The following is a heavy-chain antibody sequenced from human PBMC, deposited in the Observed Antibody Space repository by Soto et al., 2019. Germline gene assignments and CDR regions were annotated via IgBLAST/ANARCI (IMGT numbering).Heavy chain of an antibody. CDR1: GGSISSSSYY. Sequence: NPSETLSLTCTVSGGSISSSSYYWGWIRQPPGKGLEWIGSIYYSGSTYYNPSLKSRVTISVDTSKNQFSLKLSSVTAADTAVYYCARLVYDFWSGDDAFDIWGQGTMVTVSS. CDR3: ARLVYDFWSGDDAFDI. CDR2: IYYSGST. V-gene: IGHV4-39*01. J-gene: IGHJ3*02. D-gene: IGHD3-3*01.